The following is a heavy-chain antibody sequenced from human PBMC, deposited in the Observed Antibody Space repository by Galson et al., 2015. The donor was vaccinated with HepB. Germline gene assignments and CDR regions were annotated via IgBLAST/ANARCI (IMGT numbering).Heavy chain of an antibody. J-gene: IGHJ3*02. CDR3: AKEPTGAFDI. V-gene: IGHV3-9*01. CDR2: ISWNSGSI. CDR1: GFTFDDYA. D-gene: IGHD1-1*01. Sequence: SLRLSCAASGFTFDDYAMHWVRQAPGKGLEWVSGISWNSGSIGYADSVKGRFTIPRDNAKNSLYLQMNSLRAEDTALYYCAKEPTGAFDIWGQGTMVTVSS.